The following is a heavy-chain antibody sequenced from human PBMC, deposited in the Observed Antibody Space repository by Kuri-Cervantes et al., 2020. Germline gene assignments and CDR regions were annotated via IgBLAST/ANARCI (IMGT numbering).Heavy chain of an antibody. V-gene: IGHV3-66*01. CDR3: ARIVGATRFFDY. CDR1: GFTVSSNY. Sequence: GESLKISCAASGFTVSSNYMSWVRQAPGKGLEWVSVIYSGGSTYCADSVKGRFTISRDNSKNTLYLQMNSLRAEDTAVYYCARIVGATRFFDYWGQGTLVTVSS. CDR2: IYSGGST. J-gene: IGHJ4*02. D-gene: IGHD1-26*01.